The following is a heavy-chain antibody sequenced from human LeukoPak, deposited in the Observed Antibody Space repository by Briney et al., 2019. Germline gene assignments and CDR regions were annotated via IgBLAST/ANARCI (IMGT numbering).Heavy chain of an antibody. CDR1: GFRFGDYW. CDR3: ARVGAWDLQRVFEY. D-gene: IGHD1-26*01. Sequence: PGGSLRLSCAASGFRFGDYWMTWARHIPGKGPEWVANIKQDGAEKHYAESVEGRFIISRDNAKNSLYLEMDSLKVEDTAVYYCARVGAWDLQRVFEYWGQGTLVTVSS. J-gene: IGHJ4*02. CDR2: IKQDGAEK. V-gene: IGHV3-7*01.